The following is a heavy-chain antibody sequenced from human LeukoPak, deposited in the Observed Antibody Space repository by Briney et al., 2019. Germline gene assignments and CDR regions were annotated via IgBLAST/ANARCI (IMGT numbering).Heavy chain of an antibody. Sequence: PGGTLRLSCIPCWLGLSPSANPCAPHATAKRLARGSNNSCVGSGKYYADSVKGRFTISRDDSKNPLYLQMNSLRAEDTAMDYCARDGGTIPTVIKYAFDYWGQGTLVTVSS. CDR1: WLGLSPSA. J-gene: IGHJ4*02. CDR3: ARDGGTIPTVIKYAFDY. V-gene: IGHV3-30-3*01. CDR2: NSCVGSGK. D-gene: IGHD3-3*01.